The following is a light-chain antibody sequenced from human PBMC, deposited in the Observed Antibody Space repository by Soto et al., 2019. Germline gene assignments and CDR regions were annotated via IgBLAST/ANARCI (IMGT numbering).Light chain of an antibody. CDR1: QAISNY. Sequence: DIQMTQSPSSLSASVGDRVTITCRASQAISNYLGWYQQKRGKAPKLLIYAASTLQSGVPSRFSGSGSGTDFSLTISSLQPEDVATYYCQKYTTAPWTFGQGTKVEIK. CDR2: AAS. V-gene: IGKV1-27*01. CDR3: QKYTTAPWT. J-gene: IGKJ1*01.